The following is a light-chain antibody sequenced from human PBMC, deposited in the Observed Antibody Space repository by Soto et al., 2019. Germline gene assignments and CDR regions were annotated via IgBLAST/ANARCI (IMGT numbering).Light chain of an antibody. J-gene: IGLJ1*01. V-gene: IGLV2-14*03. CDR1: SSDVGGYNY. CDR2: DVS. Sequence: QSAVTQPASVSGSPGQSITISCTGTSSDVGGYNYVSWYQQHPGKAPKLMIYDVSYRPSGVSNRFSGSKSGNTASLTVSGLQAEDEADYYCSSYASSTTPYVFGTGTKVTVL. CDR3: SSYASSTTPYV.